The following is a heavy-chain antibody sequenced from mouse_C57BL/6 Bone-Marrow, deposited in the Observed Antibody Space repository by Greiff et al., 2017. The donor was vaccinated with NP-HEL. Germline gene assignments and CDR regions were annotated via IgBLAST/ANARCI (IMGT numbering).Heavy chain of an antibody. D-gene: IGHD3-3*01. J-gene: IGHJ2*01. V-gene: IGHV1-82*01. CDR3: ARHGDGDDY. CDR2: IYPGDGDT. Sequence: VKLQESGPELVKPGASVKISCKASGYSFSSSLLNWVKQRPGKGLEWIGRIYPGDGDTTYNWKFKGKATLTEDKSSSTAYMQLSSLTSEDSAVYYCARHGDGDDYWGQGTTLTVSS. CDR1: GYSFSSSL.